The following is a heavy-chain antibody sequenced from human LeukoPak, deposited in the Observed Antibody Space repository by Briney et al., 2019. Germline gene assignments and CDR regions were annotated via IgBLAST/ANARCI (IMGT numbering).Heavy chain of an antibody. J-gene: IGHJ4*02. CDR2: ISYDGSNK. CDR3: ARARQDYGGNSGYFVY. D-gene: IGHD4-23*01. Sequence: PGGSLRLSCAASGFTFSSYAMHWVRQAPGKGLEWVAVISYDGSNKYYADSVKGRFTISRDNSKNTLYLQMNSLRAEDTAVYYCARARQDYGGNSGYFVYWGQGTLVTVSS. V-gene: IGHV3-30*04. CDR1: GFTFSSYA.